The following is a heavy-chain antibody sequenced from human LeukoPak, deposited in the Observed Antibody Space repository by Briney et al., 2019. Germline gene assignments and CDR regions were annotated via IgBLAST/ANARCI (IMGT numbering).Heavy chain of an antibody. J-gene: IGHJ4*02. CDR2: INPNSGGT. V-gene: IGHV1-2*02. CDR1: GYTFTGYY. CDR3: ARQDRPRQHYGSGSYYPY. Sequence: GASVKVSCKASGYTFTGYYMHWVRQAPGQGLEWMGWINPNSGGTNYAQKFQGRVTMTRDTSISTAYMELSRLRSDDTAVYYCARQDRPRQHYGSGSYYPYWGQGTLVTVSS. D-gene: IGHD3-10*01.